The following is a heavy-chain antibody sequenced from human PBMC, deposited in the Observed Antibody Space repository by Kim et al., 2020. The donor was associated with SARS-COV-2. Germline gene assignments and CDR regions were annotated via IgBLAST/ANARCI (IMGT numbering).Heavy chain of an antibody. V-gene: IGHV4-31*02. D-gene: IGHD3-3*01. CDR3: AKLCVDDFWSGFGYYWFDP. J-gene: IGHJ5*02. Sequence: KSRVTISVDTSKNQFSLKLSSVTAADTAVYYCAKLCVDDFWSGFGYYWFDPWGQGTLVTVSS.